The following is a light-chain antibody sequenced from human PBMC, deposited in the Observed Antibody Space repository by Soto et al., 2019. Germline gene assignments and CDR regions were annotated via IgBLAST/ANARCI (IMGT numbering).Light chain of an antibody. Sequence: QSVLTQPPSVSGAPGQRVTISCTGSSSNIGAGYDVHWVQQLPGEAPKLLIYGNINRPSGVPDRFSGSKSATSASRAITGLQAEDEAEYYCKSYDGSLSVRYVFGTGTKVTVL. CDR3: KSYDGSLSVRYV. CDR1: SSNIGAGYD. J-gene: IGLJ1*01. V-gene: IGLV1-40*01. CDR2: GNI.